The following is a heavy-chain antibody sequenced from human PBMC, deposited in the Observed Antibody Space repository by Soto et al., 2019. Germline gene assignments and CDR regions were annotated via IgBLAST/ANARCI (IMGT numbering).Heavy chain of an antibody. CDR1: GDSISGSPYF. J-gene: IGHJ4*02. D-gene: IGHD6-13*01. V-gene: IGHV4-39*01. CDR3: ARLQAAVPHY. CDR2: IFYDGYT. Sequence: QLQLQESGPGLVKPSETLSLTCTVSGDSISGSPYFWGWIRQPPGKGLEWIASIFYDGYTYYTPSLKSRAIISMDTSKNQFSLKLTSVAAADTAIYFCARLQAAVPHYWGQGTLVIVSS.